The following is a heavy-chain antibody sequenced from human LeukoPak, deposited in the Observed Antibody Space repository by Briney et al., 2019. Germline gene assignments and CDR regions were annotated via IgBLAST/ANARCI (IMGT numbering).Heavy chain of an antibody. J-gene: IGHJ4*02. D-gene: IGHD5-12*01. Sequence: GASVKVSCKASGYTFTGYYMHSVRQAPGQGLEWMGWINADSGGTNYAQKFQGRVTMTRDTSISTAYMELSRLRSDDTAVYYCARDLGWLEDYWGQGTLVTVSS. CDR1: GYTFTGYY. V-gene: IGHV1-2*02. CDR3: ARDLGWLEDY. CDR2: INADSGGT.